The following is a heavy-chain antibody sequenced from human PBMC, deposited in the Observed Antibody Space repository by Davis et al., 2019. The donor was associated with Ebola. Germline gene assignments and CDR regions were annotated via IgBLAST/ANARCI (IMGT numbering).Heavy chain of an antibody. CDR2: IYYSGST. CDR3: ARDISL. Sequence: MPSETLSLTCTVSGASISSYYWSWIRQPPGKGLEWIGYIYYSGSTNYNPSLKSRVTISVDTSKNHFSLKLNSVTAADTAVYYCARDISLWGQGTMVTVSS. V-gene: IGHV4-59*01. CDR1: GASISSYY. D-gene: IGHD1-14*01. J-gene: IGHJ3*01.